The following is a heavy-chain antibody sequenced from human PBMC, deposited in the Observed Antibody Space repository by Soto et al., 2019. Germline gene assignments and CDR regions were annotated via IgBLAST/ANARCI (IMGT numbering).Heavy chain of an antibody. CDR2: ISYDGSNK. J-gene: IGHJ4*02. CDR1: GFTFSSYG. CDR3: AKDTQTPLDY. Sequence: QVQLVESGGGVVQPGRSLRLSCAASGFTFSSYGMHWVRQAPGKGLEWVAVISYDGSNKYYADSVKGRFTISRDNSKNTLYLQMNCLRAEDTAVYYCAKDTQTPLDYWGQGTLVTVSS. V-gene: IGHV3-30*18.